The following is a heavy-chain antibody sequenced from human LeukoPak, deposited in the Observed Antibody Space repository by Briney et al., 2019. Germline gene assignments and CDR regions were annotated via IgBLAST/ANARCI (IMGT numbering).Heavy chain of an antibody. V-gene: IGHV4-34*01. J-gene: IGHJ6*03. Sequence: PSETLSLTCAVYGGSFSGYYWSWILQPPGKGLEWIGEINHSGSTNYNPSLKSRVTISVDTSKNQFSLNLSSVTAADTAVYYCAGRWPDYYYYYMDVWGKGTTVTVSS. CDR2: INHSGST. CDR3: AGRWPDYYYYYMDV. CDR1: GGSFSGYY. D-gene: IGHD6-13*01.